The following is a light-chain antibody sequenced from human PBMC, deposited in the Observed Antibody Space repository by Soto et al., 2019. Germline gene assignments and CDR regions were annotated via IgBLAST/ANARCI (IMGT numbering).Light chain of an antibody. CDR2: SNN. CDR1: SSNIGSHT. V-gene: IGLV1-44*01. Sequence: QSVLTQPPSASGTPGQRITISCYGSSSNIGSHTVNWHQQVPGTAPKLLIYSNNERPSGVPDRFSGSKSGTSASLAISGLQSGDEADYYSAAWDDSLNGVIFGGGTQLTVL. J-gene: IGLJ2*01. CDR3: AAWDDSLNGVI.